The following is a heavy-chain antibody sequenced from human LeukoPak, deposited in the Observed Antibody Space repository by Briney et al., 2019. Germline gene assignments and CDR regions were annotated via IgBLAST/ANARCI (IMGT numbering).Heavy chain of an antibody. V-gene: IGHV4-38-2*02. Sequence: SETLSLTCTVSGYSISSDYWGWIRQPPGKGLEWIGSIYHSGSTYYNPSLKSRVTISVDTSKNQFSLKLSSVTAADTAVYYCAGEFSYWGQGTLVTVSS. CDR3: AGEFSY. J-gene: IGHJ4*02. CDR2: IYHSGST. CDR1: GYSISSDY.